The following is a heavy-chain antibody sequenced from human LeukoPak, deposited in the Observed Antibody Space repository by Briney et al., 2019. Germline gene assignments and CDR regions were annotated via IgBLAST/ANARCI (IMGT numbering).Heavy chain of an antibody. J-gene: IGHJ4*02. D-gene: IGHD6-19*01. Sequence: SETLSLTCTVSGGSISSYYWGWIRRPPGKGLEWIGNIYYSGSTYYNPSLKSRVTISVDTSKNQFSLKLSSVTAADTAVYYCARVSYSYSSGWTPDYWGQGTLVTVSS. CDR3: ARVSYSYSSGWTPDY. CDR2: IYYSGST. CDR1: GGSISSYY. V-gene: IGHV4-39*07.